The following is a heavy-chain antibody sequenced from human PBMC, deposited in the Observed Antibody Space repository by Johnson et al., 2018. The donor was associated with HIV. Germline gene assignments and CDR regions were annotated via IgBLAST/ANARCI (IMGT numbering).Heavy chain of an antibody. J-gene: IGHJ3*02. CDR1: GFTFSSYA. Sequence: MQLVESGGGVVQPGGSLRLSCAASGFTFSSYAMSWVRQAPGKGLEWVSAISGSGGNTYYADSVKGRFTISRDNSKNTLSLQMNSLRVEDTAVYYCAREARIVVVEHSDAFDIWGQGTMVTVSS. D-gene: IGHD3-22*01. V-gene: IGHV3-23*04. CDR2: ISGSGGNT. CDR3: AREARIVVVEHSDAFDI.